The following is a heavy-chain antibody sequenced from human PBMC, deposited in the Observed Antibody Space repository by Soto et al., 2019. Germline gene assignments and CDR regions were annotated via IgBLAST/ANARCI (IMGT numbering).Heavy chain of an antibody. CDR3: AKANGYVLALDY. CDR1: GFTFSSYA. V-gene: IGHV3-23*01. Sequence: EVQLLESGGGMVQPGGSLRLSCAASGFTFSSYAMSWVRQAPGKGLEWVSAISGSGGSTYYADSVKGRFTISRDNSKNTLYLQMNSLRAEDTAVYYCAKANGYVLALDYWGQGTLVTVSS. J-gene: IGHJ4*02. D-gene: IGHD3-22*01. CDR2: ISGSGGST.